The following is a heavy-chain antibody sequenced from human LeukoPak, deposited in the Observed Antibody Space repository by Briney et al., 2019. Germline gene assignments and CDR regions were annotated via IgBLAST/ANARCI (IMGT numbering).Heavy chain of an antibody. CDR2: INHSGST. J-gene: IGHJ4*02. CDR1: GGSFSGYY. V-gene: IGHV4-34*01. Sequence: SETLSLTCAVYGGSFSGYYWSWIRQPPGKGLEWIGEINHSGSTNYNPSPKSRVTISLDTSKNQFSLKLSSVTAADTAVYYCARDYSGWAYYFDYWGQGTLVTVSS. CDR3: ARDYSGWAYYFDY. D-gene: IGHD6-19*01.